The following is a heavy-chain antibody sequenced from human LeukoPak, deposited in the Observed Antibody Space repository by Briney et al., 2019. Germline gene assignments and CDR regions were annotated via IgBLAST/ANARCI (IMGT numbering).Heavy chain of an antibody. Sequence: ASVKVSCKASGYTFTKSYIHWVRQAPGQRLEWMGLINPNSGGTNYAQKFQGRVTMTRDTSISTAYMEVSRLRSDDTGVYYCARDLDTAMVGAFDIWGQGTMVTVSS. CDR2: INPNSGGT. CDR3: ARDLDTAMVGAFDI. CDR1: GYTFTKSY. V-gene: IGHV1-2*02. J-gene: IGHJ3*02. D-gene: IGHD5-18*01.